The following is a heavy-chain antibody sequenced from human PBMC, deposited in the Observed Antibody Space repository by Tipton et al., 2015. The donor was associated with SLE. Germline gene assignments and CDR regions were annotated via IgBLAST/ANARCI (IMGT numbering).Heavy chain of an antibody. Sequence: LRLSCTVSGGSISSSSYYWGWIRQPPGKGLEWIGSIYYSGSTYYNPSLKSRVTISVDTSKNQFSLNLNSVTAADTAVYYCARGSSAFEIWGQGTLVTFSS. V-gene: IGHV4-39*07. CDR3: ARGSSAFEI. CDR2: IYYSGST. CDR1: GGSISSSSYY. D-gene: IGHD3-10*01. J-gene: IGHJ3*02.